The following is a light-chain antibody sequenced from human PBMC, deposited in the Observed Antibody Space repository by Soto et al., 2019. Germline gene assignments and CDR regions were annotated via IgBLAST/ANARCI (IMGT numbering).Light chain of an antibody. CDR2: EVS. Sequence: QSALTQPPSASGSPGQSVTISCTGTSSDVAGYNYVSWYQQHKGKAPKRMIYEVSKRPSGVPDLFSGSKSGNTASLTVSGLQAEDESEYYCSSYAGSIVVFGGGTKLTVL. V-gene: IGLV2-8*01. CDR1: SSDVAGYNY. CDR3: SSYAGSIVV. J-gene: IGLJ2*01.